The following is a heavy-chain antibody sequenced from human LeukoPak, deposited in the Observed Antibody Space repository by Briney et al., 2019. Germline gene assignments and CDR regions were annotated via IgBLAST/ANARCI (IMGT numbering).Heavy chain of an antibody. CDR1: GGSISSYY. D-gene: IGHD3-9*01. V-gene: IGHV4-59*01. CDR3: ARGSYYDILTGSRGGLFDP. Sequence: SETLSLTCTVSGGSISSYYWSWLRQPPGKGLEWIGYIYYSGSTNYNPSLKSRVTISVDTSKNQFSLKLSSVTAADTAVYYCARGSYYDILTGSRGGLFDPWGQGTLVTVSS. J-gene: IGHJ5*02. CDR2: IYYSGST.